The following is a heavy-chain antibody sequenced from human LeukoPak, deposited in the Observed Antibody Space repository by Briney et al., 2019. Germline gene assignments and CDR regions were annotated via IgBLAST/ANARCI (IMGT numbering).Heavy chain of an antibody. J-gene: IGHJ5*01. CDR3: GREVSRLDWFDS. CDR2: IWYAGTNE. D-gene: IGHD3-22*01. V-gene: IGHV3-33*08. Sequence: WGSLRLSCAASGCTFSNYYMNWARQPPTKGLEWVTLIWYAGTNEYYADSVKDRCTIPRDNSKNTLYLHMNTLRAEDTVVYFCGREVSRLDWFDSWGQGTVVTVCS. CDR1: GCTFSNYY.